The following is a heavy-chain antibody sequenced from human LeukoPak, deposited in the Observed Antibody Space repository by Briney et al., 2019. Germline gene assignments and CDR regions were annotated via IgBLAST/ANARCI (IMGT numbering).Heavy chain of an antibody. Sequence: PGGSLRLSCAASGLTFSDYYVSWIRQAPGKGLEWVSYISSSGSTIYYADSVKGRFTISRDNAKNSLYLQMNSLKTEDTAVYYCTTAMYYYGSGSANYYMDVWGKGTTVTISS. CDR1: GLTFSDYY. J-gene: IGHJ6*03. CDR2: ISSSGSTI. CDR3: TTAMYYYGSGSANYYMDV. D-gene: IGHD3-10*01. V-gene: IGHV3-11*01.